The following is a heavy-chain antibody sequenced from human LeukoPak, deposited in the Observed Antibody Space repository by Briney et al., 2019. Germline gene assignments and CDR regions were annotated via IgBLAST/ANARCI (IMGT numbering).Heavy chain of an antibody. CDR3: AKVAKYYYGPETYYFFEQ. Sequence: PGGSLRLSCAASGFTFSSYGMTWVRQAPGKGLEWVSYISSSSSTIYYADSVKGRFTISRDNAKNSLYLQMNSLRVEDTAVYYCAKVAKYYYGPETYYFFEQWGQGTPVTASS. CDR1: GFTFSSYG. D-gene: IGHD3-10*01. CDR2: ISSSSSTI. V-gene: IGHV3-48*01. J-gene: IGHJ4*02.